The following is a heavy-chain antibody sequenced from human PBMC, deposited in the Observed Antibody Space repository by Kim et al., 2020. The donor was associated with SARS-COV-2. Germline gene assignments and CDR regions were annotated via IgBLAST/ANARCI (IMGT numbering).Heavy chain of an antibody. CDR3: ARSYGPPSIYYYYYYGMDV. D-gene: IGHD5-18*01. Sequence: SETLSLTCAVYGGSFSGYYWSWIRQPPGKGLEWIGEINHSGSTNYNPSLKSRVTISVDTSKNQFSLKLSSVTAADTAVYYCARSYGPPSIYYYYYYGMDVWGQGTTVTVSS. CDR2: INHSGST. CDR1: GGSFSGYY. V-gene: IGHV4-34*01. J-gene: IGHJ6*02.